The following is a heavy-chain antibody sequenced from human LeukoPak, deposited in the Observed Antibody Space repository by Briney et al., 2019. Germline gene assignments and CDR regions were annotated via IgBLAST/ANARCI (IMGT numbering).Heavy chain of an antibody. V-gene: IGHV4-30-2*01. CDR1: GGSISSGGYY. Sequence: SETLSLTCTVSGGSISSGGYYWSWIRQPPGKGLEWIGYIYHSGSTYYNPSLKSRVTISVDRSKNQFSLKLSSVTAADTAVYYCAGGVGATTSFDYWGQGTLVTVSS. J-gene: IGHJ4*02. D-gene: IGHD1-26*01. CDR2: IYHSGST. CDR3: AGGVGATTSFDY.